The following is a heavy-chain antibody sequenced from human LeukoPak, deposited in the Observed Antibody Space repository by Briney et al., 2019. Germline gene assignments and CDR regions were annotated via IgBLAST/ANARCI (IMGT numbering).Heavy chain of an antibody. CDR1: GFTFSSYE. J-gene: IGHJ6*03. CDR2: ISSSGSTI. CDR3: ARGPYASGSYGRRGWVHYMDV. D-gene: IGHD3-10*01. V-gene: IGHV3-48*03. Sequence: TGRSLRLSCAASGFTFSSYEMNWVRQAPGKGLEWVSYISSSGSTIYYADSVKGRFTISRDNAKNSLYLQMNSLRAEDTAVYYCARGPYASGSYGRRGWVHYMDVWGKGTTVTISS.